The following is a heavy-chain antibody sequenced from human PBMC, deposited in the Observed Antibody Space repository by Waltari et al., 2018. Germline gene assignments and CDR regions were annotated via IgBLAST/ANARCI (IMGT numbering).Heavy chain of an antibody. J-gene: IGHJ5*02. CDR3: ARGLTGLDP. Sequence: QVQLQESAPGLVKPSQTLSLTCTAPGGSIRSGSSFWSWIRQPAGKGLEWIGRIYTSGSTNYNPSLKSRVTISVDTSKNQFSLKLSSVTAADTAVYYCARGLTGLDPWGQGTLVTVSS. V-gene: IGHV4-61*02. D-gene: IGHD3-10*01. CDR2: IYTSGST. CDR1: GGSIRSGSSF.